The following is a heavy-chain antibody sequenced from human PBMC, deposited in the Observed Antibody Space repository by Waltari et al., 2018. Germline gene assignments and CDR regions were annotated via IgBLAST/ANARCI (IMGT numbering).Heavy chain of an antibody. CDR1: GYSFPSYW. D-gene: IGHD5-12*01. CDR3: AVLGAVEMATSGAFDV. CDR2: VYPGDSGT. Sequence: EVHLVQSGAELQKPGESLQISCKVSGYSFPSYWIARVPRTPGKGLEWMGIVYPGDSGTRYSPSFQGQVTISADKSISTAYLQWSSLKASDTAMYYCAVLGAVEMATSGAFDVWGQGTMVTVSS. V-gene: IGHV5-51*01. J-gene: IGHJ3*01.